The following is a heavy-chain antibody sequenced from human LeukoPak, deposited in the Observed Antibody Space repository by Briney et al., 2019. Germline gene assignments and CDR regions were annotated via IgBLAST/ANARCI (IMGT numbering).Heavy chain of an antibody. CDR3: ARDGDYYDSIGEGWFDP. CDR2: IYYSGST. Sequence: SETLSLTCTVSGGSISSYYWSWIRQPPGKGLEWIGYIYYSGSTNYNPSLKSRVTISVDTSKNQFSLKLSSVTAADTAVYYCARDGDYYDSIGEGWFDPWGQGTLVTVSS. V-gene: IGHV4-59*01. J-gene: IGHJ5*02. D-gene: IGHD3-22*01. CDR1: GGSISSYY.